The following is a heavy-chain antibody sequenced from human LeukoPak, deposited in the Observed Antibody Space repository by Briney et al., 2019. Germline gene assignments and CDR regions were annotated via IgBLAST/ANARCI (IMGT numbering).Heavy chain of an antibody. CDR1: GFTFSSYW. D-gene: IGHD3-10*01. Sequence: GGSLRLSCAASGFTFSSYWMSWVRQAPGKGLEWVANIKQDGSEKYYVDSVKGRFTISRDNAKNSLYLQMNSLRAEDAAVYYCARVFRPFGALPGRAFDYWGQGTLVTVSS. V-gene: IGHV3-7*01. CDR2: IKQDGSEK. CDR3: ARVFRPFGALPGRAFDY. J-gene: IGHJ4*02.